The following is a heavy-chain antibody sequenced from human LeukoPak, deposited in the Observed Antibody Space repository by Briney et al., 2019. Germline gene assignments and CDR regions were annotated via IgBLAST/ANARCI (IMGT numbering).Heavy chain of an antibody. CDR3: AREGLGELKKYYYGMDV. CDR1: GFTFSSYS. D-gene: IGHD3-10*01. Sequence: GGSLGLSCAASGFTFSSYSMNWVRQAPGKGLEWVSSISSSSSYIYYADSVKGRFTISRDNAKNSLYLQMNSLRAEDTAVYYCAREGLGELKKYYYGMDVWGQGTTVTVSS. CDR2: ISSSSSYI. V-gene: IGHV3-21*01. J-gene: IGHJ6*02.